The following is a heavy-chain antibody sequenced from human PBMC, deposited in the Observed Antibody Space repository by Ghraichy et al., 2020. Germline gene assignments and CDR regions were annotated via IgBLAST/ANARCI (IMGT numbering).Heavy chain of an antibody. CDR1: GGSFSGYY. CDR3: ARADVIAVAGTFDY. Sequence: SETLSLTCAVYGGSFSGYYWSWIRQPPGKGLEWIGEINHSGSTNYNPSLKSRVTISVDTSKNQFSLKLSSVTAADTAVYYCARADVIAVAGTFDYWGQGTLVTVSS. V-gene: IGHV4-34*01. J-gene: IGHJ4*02. CDR2: INHSGST. D-gene: IGHD6-19*01.